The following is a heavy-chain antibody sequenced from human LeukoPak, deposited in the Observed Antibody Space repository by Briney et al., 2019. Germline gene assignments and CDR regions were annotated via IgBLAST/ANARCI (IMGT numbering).Heavy chain of an antibody. D-gene: IGHD2/OR15-2a*01. CDR2: IIPILGIA. J-gene: IGHJ5*02. Sequence: GASVKVSCKASGGTFSSYTISWVRQAPGQGLEWMGRIIPILGIANYAQKFQGRVTITADKSTSTAYMELSSLRSEDTAVYYCARRLIGEGGCFDPWGKGTLVTVSS. CDR3: ARRLIGEGGCFDP. CDR1: GGTFSSYT. V-gene: IGHV1-69*02.